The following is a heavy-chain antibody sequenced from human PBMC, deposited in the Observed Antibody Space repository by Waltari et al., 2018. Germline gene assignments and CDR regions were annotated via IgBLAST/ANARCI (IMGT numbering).Heavy chain of an antibody. J-gene: IGHJ4*02. Sequence: EVQLVQSGAEVKKPGATVKISCKASGYTFTDYYMHWVQQAPGKGLEWMGRVDPEDGETIYAGKFQGRVTITADTSTDTAYMELSSLRSEDTAVYYCATSPGFGELYPFDYWGQGTLVTVSS. CDR1: GYTFTDYY. CDR3: ATSPGFGELYPFDY. D-gene: IGHD3-10*01. CDR2: VDPEDGET. V-gene: IGHV1-69-2*01.